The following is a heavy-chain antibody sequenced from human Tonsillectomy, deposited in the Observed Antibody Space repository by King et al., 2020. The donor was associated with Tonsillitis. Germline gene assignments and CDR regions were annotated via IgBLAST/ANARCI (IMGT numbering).Heavy chain of an antibody. D-gene: IGHD2-21*01. V-gene: IGHV3-7*04. CDR2: TKPEGSEN. CDR1: GFTFSASW. Sequence: EVQLVESGGGLVQPGGNLKLSCVASGFTFSASWMTWVRQAPGKGLEWVATTKPEGSENWYVDSVKGRFTISRDNAKSSLYLQMNSLGAEDTAVYYCARDQGYSSFDYWGQGTLVTVSS. J-gene: IGHJ4*02. CDR3: ARDQGYSSFDY.